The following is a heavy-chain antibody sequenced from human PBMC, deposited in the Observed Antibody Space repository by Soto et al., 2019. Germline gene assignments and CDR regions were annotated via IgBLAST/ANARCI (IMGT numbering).Heavy chain of an antibody. J-gene: IGHJ4*02. CDR2: ITGSGDRA. D-gene: IGHD6-19*01. CDR1: GFRFSSYS. V-gene: IGHV3-23*01. Sequence: EVQLLESGGALVQPGGSLRLSCVGSGFRFSSYSMTWVRQAPGKGLEWVSAITGSGDRAYSADSVRGRFTISRDNSKNMLYLQMNSLRAEDTAVYYCGKDWAGIAVAGIDYWGQGTLVTVSS. CDR3: GKDWAGIAVAGIDY.